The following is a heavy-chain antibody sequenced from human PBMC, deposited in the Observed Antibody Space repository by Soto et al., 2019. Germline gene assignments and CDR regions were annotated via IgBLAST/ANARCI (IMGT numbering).Heavy chain of an antibody. CDR2: IIPIFGTA. Sequence: QVQLVQSGAEVKKPGSSVKVSCKASGGTFSSYAISWVRQAPGQGLEWMGGIIPIFGTANYAQKFQGRVTITADEFTSTAYMELSSLRSEDTAVYYCARWRDGGGPIAARPYYSYGMDFWGQGTTVTVSS. CDR1: GGTFSSYA. V-gene: IGHV1-69*01. D-gene: IGHD6-6*01. CDR3: ARWRDGGGPIAARPYYSYGMDF. J-gene: IGHJ6*02.